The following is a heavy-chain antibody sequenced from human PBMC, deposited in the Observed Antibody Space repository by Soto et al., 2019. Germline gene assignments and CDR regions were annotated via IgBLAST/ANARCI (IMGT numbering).Heavy chain of an antibody. D-gene: IGHD5-12*01. CDR2: IWYDGSNK. Sequence: QVQLVESGGGVVQPGRSLRLSCAASGFTFSSYGMHWVRQAPGKGLEWVAVIWYDGSNKYYADSVKGRFTISRDNSKNTLYLQMNSLRAEDTAVYYCARDEGEMATISRDASDIWGQGTMVTVSS. CDR1: GFTFSSYG. CDR3: ARDEGEMATISRDASDI. V-gene: IGHV3-33*01. J-gene: IGHJ3*02.